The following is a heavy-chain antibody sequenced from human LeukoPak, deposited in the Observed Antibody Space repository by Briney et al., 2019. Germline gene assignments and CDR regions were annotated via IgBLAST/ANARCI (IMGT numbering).Heavy chain of an antibody. D-gene: IGHD2-2*01. CDR2: IYPGDSDT. V-gene: IGHV5-51*01. Sequence: GESLKISCKGSGYSFTSYWIGWVRQMPGKGLEWMGIIYPGDSDTRYSPSFQGQVTISADKSISTAYLQWSSLKASDTAMYYCARLEVQLLSYPTQTLDYWGQGTLVTVSS. CDR3: ARLEVQLLSYPTQTLDY. CDR1: GYSFTSYW. J-gene: IGHJ4*02.